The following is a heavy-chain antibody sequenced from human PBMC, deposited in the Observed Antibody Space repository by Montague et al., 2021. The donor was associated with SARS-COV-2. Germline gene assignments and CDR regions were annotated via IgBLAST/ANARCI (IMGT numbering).Heavy chain of an antibody. J-gene: IGHJ4*02. V-gene: IGHV3-30*04. CDR2: ISYDGSNK. Sequence: SLRVSCVASGFTFSSYAMHWVRQAPGKGLEWVAVISYDGSNKYYADSVKGRFTISRDNSKNTLYLQMNSLRAEDTAVYYCARDNYDYVWGSYRYIYWGQGTLVTVSS. CDR1: GFTFSSYA. D-gene: IGHD3-16*02. CDR3: ARDNYDYVWGSYRYIY.